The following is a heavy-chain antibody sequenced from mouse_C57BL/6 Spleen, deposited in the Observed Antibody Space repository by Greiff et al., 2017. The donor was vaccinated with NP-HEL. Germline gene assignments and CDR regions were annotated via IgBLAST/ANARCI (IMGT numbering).Heavy chain of an antibody. Sequence: VQLKQSGAELVRPGASVKLSCTASGFNIKDYYMHWVKQRPEQGLEWIGRIDPEDGDTEYAPKFQGKATMTADTSSNTAYLQLSSLTSEDTAVYYCTTDYYGSSYPFDYWGQGTTLTVSS. D-gene: IGHD1-1*01. J-gene: IGHJ2*01. CDR3: TTDYYGSSYPFDY. CDR2: IDPEDGDT. CDR1: GFNIKDYY. V-gene: IGHV14-1*01.